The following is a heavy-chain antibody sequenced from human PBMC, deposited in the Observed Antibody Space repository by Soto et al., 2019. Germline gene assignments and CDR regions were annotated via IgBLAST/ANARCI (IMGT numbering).Heavy chain of an antibody. CDR2: ITSAGGVT. CDR3: ARLPKGSTVTS. Sequence: EVQLVESGGGLVHPGGSLRLSCAASGFTFSDYSMNWVRQAPGKGLEWVSYITSAGGVTYYADSVKGRFSVSRDNDKKSLFLQMNSLRDEDTAVYYCARLPKGSTVTSWGQGTRVTVSS. CDR1: GFTFSDYS. D-gene: IGHD4-17*01. J-gene: IGHJ4*02. V-gene: IGHV3-48*02.